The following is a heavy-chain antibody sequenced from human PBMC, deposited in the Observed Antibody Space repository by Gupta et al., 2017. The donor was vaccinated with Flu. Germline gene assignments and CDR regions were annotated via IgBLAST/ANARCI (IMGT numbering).Heavy chain of an antibody. CDR3: ARGRIAAAGTFDY. V-gene: IGHV1-2*02. D-gene: IGHD6-13*01. CDR2: INPNSGGT. CDR1: GYPFTGYY. J-gene: IGHJ4*02. Sequence: QVQLVQSGAEVKTPGASVKVSCKASGYPFTGYYMHWVRQAPVQGLEWMGWINPNSGGTNYAQKFQGRVTMTRDTSISTAYMELSRLRSDDTAVYYCARGRIAAAGTFDYWGQGTLVTVSS.